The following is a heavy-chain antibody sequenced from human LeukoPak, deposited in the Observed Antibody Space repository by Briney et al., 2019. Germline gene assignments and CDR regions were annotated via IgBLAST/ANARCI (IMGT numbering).Heavy chain of an antibody. CDR1: GGSISSSSCY. V-gene: IGHV4-39*07. J-gene: IGHJ3*02. Sequence: PSETLSLTCTVSGGSISSSSCYWGWIRQPPGKGLEWIGSIYYSGSTYYNPPLKSRVTISVDTSKNQFSLKLSSVTAADTAVYYCASLGSSDAFDIWGQGTMVTVSS. CDR3: ASLGSSDAFDI. CDR2: IYYSGST. D-gene: IGHD1-26*01.